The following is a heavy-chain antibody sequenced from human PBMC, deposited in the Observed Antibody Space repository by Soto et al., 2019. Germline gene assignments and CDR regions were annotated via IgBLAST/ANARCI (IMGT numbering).Heavy chain of an antibody. Sequence: GGSLRLSCAASGFTFSSYGMHWVRQAPGKGLEWVAVISYDGSNKYYADSVKGRFTISRDNSKNTLYLQMNSLRAEDTAVYYCAKDIRHSSGYSVLNNFDYWGQGTLVTVSS. CDR3: AKDIRHSSGYSVLNNFDY. CDR1: GFTFSSYG. D-gene: IGHD3-22*01. V-gene: IGHV3-30*18. CDR2: ISYDGSNK. J-gene: IGHJ4*02.